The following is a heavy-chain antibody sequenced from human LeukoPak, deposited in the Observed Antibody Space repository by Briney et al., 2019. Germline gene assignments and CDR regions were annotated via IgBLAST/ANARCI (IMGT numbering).Heavy chain of an antibody. CDR3: ARAHHYYDSSGPFDY. CDR1: GYTFTSYG. Sequence: EASVKVSCKASGYTFTSYGISWVRQAPGQGLEWMGWISAYNGNTNYAQKLQGRVTKTTDISTSTAYMELRSLRSDDTAVYYCARAHHYYDSSGPFDYWGQGTLVTVSS. V-gene: IGHV1-18*01. J-gene: IGHJ4*02. D-gene: IGHD3-22*01. CDR2: ISAYNGNT.